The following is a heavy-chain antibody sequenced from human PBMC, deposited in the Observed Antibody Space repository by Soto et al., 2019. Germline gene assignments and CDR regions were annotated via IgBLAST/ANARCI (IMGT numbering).Heavy chain of an antibody. V-gene: IGHV2-5*02. CDR2: IYWDDDK. D-gene: IGHD3-10*01. CDR3: ALTYYGSGSYYNVRWFDP. J-gene: IGHJ5*02. Sequence: QITLKESGPTLVKPTQTLTLTCTFSGFSLSTSGVGVGWIRQPPGKALEWLALIYWDDDKRYSPSLKSRLTTTNDTSKHQAVLTMTNMDPVDTATYSCALTYYGSGSYYNVRWFDPWGQGTLVTVSS. CDR1: GFSLSTSGVG.